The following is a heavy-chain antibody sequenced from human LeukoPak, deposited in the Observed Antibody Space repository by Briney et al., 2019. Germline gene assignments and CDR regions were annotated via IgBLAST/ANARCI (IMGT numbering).Heavy chain of an antibody. CDR3: ARAPFYYDSSGYPYFDG. V-gene: IGHV3-53*01. Sequence: GGSLRLSCAASGFTISTNYMSWVHQAPGKGLEWVSVMYTGGSTYYADSVKGRFTISRDNSKNTLYLQMNSLRAEDTALYYCARAPFYYDSSGYPYFDGWGQGTLVTVSS. J-gene: IGHJ4*02. CDR1: GFTISTNY. D-gene: IGHD3-22*01. CDR2: MYTGGST.